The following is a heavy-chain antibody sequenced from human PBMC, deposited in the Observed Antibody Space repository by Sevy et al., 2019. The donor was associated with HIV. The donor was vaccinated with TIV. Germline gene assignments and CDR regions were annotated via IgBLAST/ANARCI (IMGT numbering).Heavy chain of an antibody. Sequence: GGSLRLSCTTSGFTFGDYAMNWVRQAPGKGLEWVAFFKSKAYGGRLDNAASVKDRFIILNDDSKSIVDLKTNDLKNKDTGVYYCTRWKGDQPLFDYWGQGALVTVSS. D-gene: IGHD1-1*01. CDR2: FKSKAYGGRL. CDR1: GFTFGDYA. CDR3: TRWKGDQPLFDY. J-gene: IGHJ4*02. V-gene: IGHV3-49*04.